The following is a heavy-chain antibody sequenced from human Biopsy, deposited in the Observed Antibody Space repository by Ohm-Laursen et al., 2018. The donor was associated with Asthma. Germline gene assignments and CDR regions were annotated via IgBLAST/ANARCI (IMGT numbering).Heavy chain of an antibody. CDR2: IYHRDTT. V-gene: IGHV4-30-2*01. CDR1: GGSINSGGYS. D-gene: IGHD2-21*01. J-gene: IGHJ4*02. CDR3: ARGRSGDWLYYFDY. Sequence: SDTLSLTCAASGGSINSGGYSWTWIRQPPGKGLEWIGYIYHRDTTYYNPSLKSRVTISLDGSKNQFSLKLSSVTAADTAVYYCARGRSGDWLYYFDYWGQGALVTVSS.